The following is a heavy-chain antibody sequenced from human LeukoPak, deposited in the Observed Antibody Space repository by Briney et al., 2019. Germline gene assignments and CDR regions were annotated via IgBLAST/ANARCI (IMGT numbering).Heavy chain of an antibody. V-gene: IGHV4-30-2*01. CDR1: GGSISSGGYY. D-gene: IGHD3-3*01. J-gene: IGHJ6*03. CDR3: ARQPNVLRFLEWLWYYMDV. Sequence: SQTLSLTCTVSGGSISSGGYYWSWIRQPPGKGLEWIGYINHSGSTNYNPSLKSRVTISVDTSKNQFSLKLSSVTAADTAVYYCARQPNVLRFLEWLWYYMDVWGKGTTVTVSS. CDR2: INHSGST.